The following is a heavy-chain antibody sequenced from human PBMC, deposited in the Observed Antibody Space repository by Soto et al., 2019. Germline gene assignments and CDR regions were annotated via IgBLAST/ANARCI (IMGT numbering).Heavy chain of an antibody. V-gene: IGHV4-30-4*01. J-gene: IGHJ1*01. Sequence: TLSLTCTVSGGSISSGDYYWSWIRQPPGKGLEWIGYIYYSGSTYYNPSLKSRVTISVDTSKNQFSLKLSSVTAADTAVYYCAREWSGYYTGPGYFQHWGQGTLVTVSS. CDR1: GGSISSGDYY. D-gene: IGHD3-3*01. CDR3: AREWSGYYTGPGYFQH. CDR2: IYYSGST.